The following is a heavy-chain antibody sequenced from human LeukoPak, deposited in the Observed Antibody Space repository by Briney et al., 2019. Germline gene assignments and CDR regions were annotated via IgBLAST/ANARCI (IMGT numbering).Heavy chain of an antibody. Sequence: GGSLRLSCAASGFSFDDYAMSWVRQAPGKGLEWVSGINWSGVSTGYADSVKGRFTISRDNSKNTLFLQMNSLRAEDSAVYYCTRDRAGTQSWVEFDLWGQGTLVTVSS. J-gene: IGHJ5*02. CDR1: GFSFDDYA. D-gene: IGHD3-10*01. V-gene: IGHV3-20*04. CDR3: TRDRAGTQSWVEFDL. CDR2: INWSGVST.